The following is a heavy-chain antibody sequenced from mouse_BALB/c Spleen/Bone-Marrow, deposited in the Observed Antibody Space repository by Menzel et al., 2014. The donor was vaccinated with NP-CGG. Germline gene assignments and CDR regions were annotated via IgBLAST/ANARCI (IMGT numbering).Heavy chain of an antibody. V-gene: IGHV1S53*02. J-gene: IGHJ3*01. Sequence: QVQLQQSDAEWAKPGASVKISCKASGYTFTDHAIHWVKQKPEQGLEWIGYIXPGDGVIKYNEKFKGKAILAADKSSSTAYMQLNSLTSEDSAVYFCKRSLGRFAYWGQGTLVTVSA. D-gene: IGHD4-1*01. CDR3: KRSLGRFAY. CDR2: IXPGDGVI. CDR1: GYTFTDHA.